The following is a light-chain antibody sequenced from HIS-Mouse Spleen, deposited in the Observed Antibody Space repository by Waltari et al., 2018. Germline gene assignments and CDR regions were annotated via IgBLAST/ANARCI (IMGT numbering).Light chain of an antibody. Sequence: EIVLTQSPGTLSLSPGERATLSCRASQSVSSNLARYKQKPGQAPRLLIYGASTRATGIPARFSGSGSGTEFTLTISSMQSEDFAVYYCQQYNNWWTFGQGTKVEIK. J-gene: IGKJ1*01. CDR1: QSVSSN. CDR2: GAS. CDR3: QQYNNWWT. V-gene: IGKV3-15*01.